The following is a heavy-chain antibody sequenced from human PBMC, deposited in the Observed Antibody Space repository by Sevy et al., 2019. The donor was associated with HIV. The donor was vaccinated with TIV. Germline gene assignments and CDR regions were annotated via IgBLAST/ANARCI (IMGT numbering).Heavy chain of an antibody. CDR3: GRVHVIDRSGYSPYGMDV. V-gene: IGHV1-46*01. CDR1: GYTFTSYY. CDR2: INPSGFST. Sequence: ASVKVSCKASGYTFTSYYMHWVRQAPGQGLEWMGIINPSGFSTIYEQKFQGRVTMTRDTSTSTVYMELSSLSSDDTALHYCGRVHVIDRSGYSPYGMDVWGQGTPVTVSS. D-gene: IGHD3-22*01. J-gene: IGHJ6*02.